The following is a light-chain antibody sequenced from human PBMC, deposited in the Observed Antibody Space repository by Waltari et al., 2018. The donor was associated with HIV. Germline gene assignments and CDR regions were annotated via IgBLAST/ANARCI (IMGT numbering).Light chain of an antibody. Sequence: QSVLTQPPSVSGDPGQRVTISCTGSKSNIGAGYEVHWYQQVPGTAPKLLIYGNNKRASGVLDRFSGAKSGTSASLAISGLQAEDEAEYHCQSYDSSLTTTVFGGGTKLTVL. V-gene: IGLV1-40*01. J-gene: IGLJ2*01. CDR1: KSNIGAGYE. CDR3: QSYDSSLTTTV. CDR2: GNN.